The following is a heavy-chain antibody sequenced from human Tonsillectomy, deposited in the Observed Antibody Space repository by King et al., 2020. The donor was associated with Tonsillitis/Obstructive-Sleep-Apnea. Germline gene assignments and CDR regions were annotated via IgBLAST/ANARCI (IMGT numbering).Heavy chain of an antibody. CDR2: IIPIFGTA. D-gene: IGHD2-2*01. Sequence: VQLVQSGAEVKKPGSSVKVSCKASGGTFSSYAISWVRQAPGQGLEWMGGIIPIFGTANYAQKFQGRVTITADESTSTAYMELRSLRSEDTAVYYCARVNIVVVPAAGLNWYFDLWGRGTLVTVSS. CDR1: GGTFSSYA. J-gene: IGHJ2*01. CDR3: ARVNIVVVPAAGLNWYFDL. V-gene: IGHV1-69*01.